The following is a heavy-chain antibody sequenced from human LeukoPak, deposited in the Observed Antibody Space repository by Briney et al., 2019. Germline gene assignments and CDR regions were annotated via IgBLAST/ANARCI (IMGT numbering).Heavy chain of an antibody. CDR1: GFTFNTYA. J-gene: IGHJ6*02. CDR2: VSDSGRST. D-gene: IGHD3-22*01. V-gene: IGHV3-23*01. Sequence: GGSLRLSCAASGFTFNTYAMNWVRQAPGKGLEWVSGVSDSGRSTYYADSVKGRFTISRDNSKNTLYLQMNSLRAEDTAVYYCAKLIDSSRKYGLDVWGQGTTVTVSS. CDR3: AKLIDSSRKYGLDV.